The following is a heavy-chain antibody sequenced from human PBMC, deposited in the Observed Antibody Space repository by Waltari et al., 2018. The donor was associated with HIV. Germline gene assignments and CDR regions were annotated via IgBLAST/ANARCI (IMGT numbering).Heavy chain of an antibody. D-gene: IGHD1-26*01. CDR1: DDSFTSSSYF. J-gene: IGHJ3*02. V-gene: IGHV4-39*02. CDR3: ARGSGSTYGDSFDM. CDR2: VYYGGTN. Sequence: QLPLQESGPGLVKPWATLSLTCTVPDDSFTSSSYFWGWIRQAPGKGLEWIGSVYYGGTNYYNPSLKSRATVSADTSRRQFSLRLSAVTAEDTAIYYCARGSGSTYGDSFDMWGQGTRVIVSS.